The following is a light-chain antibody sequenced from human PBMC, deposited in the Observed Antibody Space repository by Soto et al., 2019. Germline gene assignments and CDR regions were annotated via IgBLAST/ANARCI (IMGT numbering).Light chain of an antibody. CDR2: SDN. CDR3: AAWDDSRIVVL. Sequence: QSVLTQPPSTSGPPGQRVTMSCSGSNSNIGTNTVYWYQQLPGTAPKLLIQSDNRRPSGVPDRFSASKSGTSASLAISGLQSEDEADYYCAAWDDSRIVVLFGGGTKLTVL. J-gene: IGLJ2*01. V-gene: IGLV1-44*01. CDR1: NSNIGTNT.